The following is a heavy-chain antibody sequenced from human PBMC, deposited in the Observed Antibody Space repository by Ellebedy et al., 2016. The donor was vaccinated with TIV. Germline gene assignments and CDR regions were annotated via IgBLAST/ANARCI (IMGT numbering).Heavy chain of an antibody. CDR1: GGSINNYY. V-gene: IGHV4-59*01. CDR3: ARDLGRYGMDV. CDR2: IHHSGNS. J-gene: IGHJ6*02. Sequence: MPSETLSLTCSVSGGSINNYYWTWIRQPPGQGLEWIGDIHHSGNSHIHPSLKSRVTLSVDTSKNQFSLDMTSVTAADPATYYCARDLGRYGMDVWGQGTTVTVSS.